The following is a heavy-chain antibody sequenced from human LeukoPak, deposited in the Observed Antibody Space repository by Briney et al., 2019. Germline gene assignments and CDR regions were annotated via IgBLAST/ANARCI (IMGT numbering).Heavy chain of an antibody. CDR1: GGSFSGYY. CDR2: INHSGST. J-gene: IGHJ4*02. CDR3: ARRSGYDILTGYYSIFDY. Sequence: SETLSLTCAVYGGSFSGYYWSWIRQPPGKGLEWIGEINHSGSTNYNPSLKSRVTISVDTSKNQFSLKLSSVTAADTAVYYCARRSGYDILTGYYSIFDYWGQGTLVTVSS. V-gene: IGHV4-34*01. D-gene: IGHD3-9*01.